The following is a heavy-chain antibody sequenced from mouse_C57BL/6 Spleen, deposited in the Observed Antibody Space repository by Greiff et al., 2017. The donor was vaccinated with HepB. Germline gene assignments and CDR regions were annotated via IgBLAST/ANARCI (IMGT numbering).Heavy chain of an antibody. V-gene: IGHV1-4*01. Sequence: QVQLKESGAELARPGASVKMSCKASGYTFTSYTMHWVKQRPGQGLEWIGYINPSSGYTKYNQKFKDKATLTADKSSSTAYMQLSSLTSEDSAVYYCARSGYYYFDYWGQGTTLTVSS. CDR3: ARSGYYYFDY. CDR2: INPSSGYT. CDR1: GYTFTSYT. J-gene: IGHJ2*01. D-gene: IGHD2-3*01.